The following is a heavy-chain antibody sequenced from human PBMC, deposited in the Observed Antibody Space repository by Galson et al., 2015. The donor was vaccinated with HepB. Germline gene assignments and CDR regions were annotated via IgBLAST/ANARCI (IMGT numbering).Heavy chain of an antibody. D-gene: IGHD2-15*01. J-gene: IGHJ6*02. CDR2: INAGNGNT. Sequence: SVKVSCKASGYTFTSYAMHWVRQAPGQRLEWMGWINAGNGNTKYSQKFQGRVTITRDTSASTAYMELSSLRSEDTAVYYCATGAAYYYYYGMDVWGQGTTVTVSS. CDR1: GYTFTSYA. CDR3: ATGAAYYYYYGMDV. V-gene: IGHV1-3*01.